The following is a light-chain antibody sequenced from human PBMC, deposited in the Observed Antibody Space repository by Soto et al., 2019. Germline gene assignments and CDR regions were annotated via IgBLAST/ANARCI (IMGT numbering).Light chain of an antibody. CDR3: QHYNSYPEA. CDR1: QTISSW. Sequence: DIQMTQSPSTPSGSVGDRVTITCRASQTISSWLAWYQQKPGKAPKLLIYKASTLKSGVPSRFSGSGSGTEFTLTISSLQPDDFATYYCQHYNSYPEAFGQGTKVELK. CDR2: KAS. V-gene: IGKV1-5*03. J-gene: IGKJ1*01.